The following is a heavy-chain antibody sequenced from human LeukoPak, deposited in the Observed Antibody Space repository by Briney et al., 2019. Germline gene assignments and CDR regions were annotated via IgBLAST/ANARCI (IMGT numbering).Heavy chain of an antibody. J-gene: IGHJ6*03. D-gene: IGHD6-13*01. CDR2: INPNSGGA. V-gene: IGHV1-2*02. CDR1: GYTFTGYY. CDR3: ATHIAAAGTNYYYYYMDV. Sequence: ASVKVSCKASGYTFTGYYMHWVRQAPGQGLEWMGWINPNSGGANYAQKFQGRVTMTRDTSISTAYMELSRLRSDDTAVYYCATHIAAAGTNYYYYYMDVWGKGTTVTVSS.